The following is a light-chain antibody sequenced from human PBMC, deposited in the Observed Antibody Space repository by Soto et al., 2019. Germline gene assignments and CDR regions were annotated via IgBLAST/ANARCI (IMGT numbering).Light chain of an antibody. CDR1: QSISRY. CDR2: ASS. CDR3: QQSYSTPWT. Sequence: DIQMTQSPSSLSASVGARVTITCRASQSISRYLNWYQHKTGKAPKLLIYASSSLQSGVPSRFSGSGSGTDFTLTISSLQPEDFATYYCQQSYSTPWTFGQGTKVEIK. J-gene: IGKJ1*01. V-gene: IGKV1-39*01.